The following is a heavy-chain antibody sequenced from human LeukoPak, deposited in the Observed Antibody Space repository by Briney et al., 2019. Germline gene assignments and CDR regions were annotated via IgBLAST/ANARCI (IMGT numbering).Heavy chain of an antibody. CDR3: ARGRLRGSYLG. J-gene: IGHJ4*02. Sequence: PSETLSLTCTVSGGSISSSGYYWGWIRQPPGKGLEWIGSIYYSGSTYYNPSLKSRVTISVDTSKNQFSLKLSSVTAADTAVYYCARGRLRGSYLGWGQGTLVTVSS. CDR2: IYYSGST. CDR1: GGSISSSGYY. D-gene: IGHD1-26*01. V-gene: IGHV4-39*01.